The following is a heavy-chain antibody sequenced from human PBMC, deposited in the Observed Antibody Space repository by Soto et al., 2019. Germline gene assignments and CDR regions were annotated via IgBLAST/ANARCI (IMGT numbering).Heavy chain of an antibody. D-gene: IGHD2-8*01. J-gene: IGHJ5*02. Sequence: QVQLQQWGAGLLKPSETLSLTCAVYGGSFSGYYWSWIRQPPGQGLEWIGEIKLSGSTNYNPSLKRRVTISVDTSKNQFSLKLSSVTAADTAVYYCARGGIIVLIVYAIPGWFDPWGQGTLVTVSS. CDR2: IKLSGST. CDR3: ARGGIIVLIVYAIPGWFDP. V-gene: IGHV4-34*01. CDR1: GGSFSGYY.